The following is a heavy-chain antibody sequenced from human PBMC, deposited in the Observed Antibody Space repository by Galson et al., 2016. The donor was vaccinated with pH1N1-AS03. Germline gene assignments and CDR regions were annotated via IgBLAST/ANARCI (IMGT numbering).Heavy chain of an antibody. V-gene: IGHV4-4*07. CDR3: ARGDLVIGGGNNWFDP. J-gene: IGHJ5*02. Sequence: LTCTVSGDSMNSHFWNWIRQPAGKGPEWIGRISTSGSTNYNTSLWSRLALSIDTSRNRFSLRLASVTAADTAIYYRARGDLVIGGGNNWFDPWGQGILVTVSS. CDR1: GDSMNSHF. D-gene: IGHD2/OR15-2a*01. CDR2: ISTSGST.